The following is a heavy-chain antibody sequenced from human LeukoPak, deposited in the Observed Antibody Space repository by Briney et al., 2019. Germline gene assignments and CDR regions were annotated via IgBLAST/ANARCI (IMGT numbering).Heavy chain of an antibody. J-gene: IGHJ4*02. CDR2: ISGSGGTT. V-gene: IGHV3-23*01. CDR1: GFTFSSFA. Sequence: GGSLRLSCAASGFTFSSFAMNWVRQAPGKGLEWVSVISGSGGTTYYTDSVKGRFTISRDNSKNTLFLQMNSLRDEDTAVYYCANTRGDTAMNMIFDHWGQGTLVTVSS. D-gene: IGHD5-18*01. CDR3: ANTRGDTAMNMIFDH.